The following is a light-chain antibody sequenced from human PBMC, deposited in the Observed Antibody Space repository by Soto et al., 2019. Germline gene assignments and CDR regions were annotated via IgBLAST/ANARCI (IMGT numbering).Light chain of an antibody. Sequence: EIVMTQSPATLSVSPGERATLSCRASQSVSSNLAWYQQKPGQAPRLLIYGASTRATGIPARFSGSGSGTDFTLTISCPQSEDFAVYYCQQRSDWPLTFGGGTKVDNK. CDR2: GAS. CDR3: QQRSDWPLT. V-gene: IGKV3-15*01. J-gene: IGKJ4*01. CDR1: QSVSSN.